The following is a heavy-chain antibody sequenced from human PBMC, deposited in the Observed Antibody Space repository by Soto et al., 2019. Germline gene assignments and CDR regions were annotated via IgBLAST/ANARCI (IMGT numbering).Heavy chain of an antibody. D-gene: IGHD2-15*01. CDR2: IYYSGST. J-gene: IGHJ4*02. Sequence: SETLSLTCTVAGGSISSGGYYWSWIRQHPGKGLEWIGYIYYSGSTYYNPSLKSRVTISVDTSKNQFSLKLSSVTAADTAVYYCAREVVVAATTSSLFDYWGQGTLVTVSS. V-gene: IGHV4-31*03. CDR3: AREVVVAATTSSLFDY. CDR1: GGSISSGGYY.